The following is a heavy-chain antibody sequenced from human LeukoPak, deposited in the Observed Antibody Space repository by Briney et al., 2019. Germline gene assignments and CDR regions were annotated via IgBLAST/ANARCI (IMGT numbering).Heavy chain of an antibody. D-gene: IGHD5-24*01. Sequence: SETLSLTCTVSGGSISSSSYYWGWIRQPPGKGLEWIGYIYYSGSTNYSPSLKSRVTISVDTSKNQFSLKLSSVTAADTAVYYCARVDQDGYNDWGQGTLVTVSS. V-gene: IGHV4-61*05. CDR1: GGSISSSSYY. CDR2: IYYSGST. J-gene: IGHJ4*02. CDR3: ARVDQDGYND.